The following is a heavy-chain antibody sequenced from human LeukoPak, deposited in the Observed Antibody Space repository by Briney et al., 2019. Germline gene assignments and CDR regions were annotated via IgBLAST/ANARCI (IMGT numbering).Heavy chain of an antibody. Sequence: PSQTLSLTCTVSGGSISSGSYYWSWIRQPAGKGLEWIGRIYTSGSTNYNPSLKSRVTISVDTSKNQFSLKLSSVTAADTAVYHCARVADYYDSSGYYDYWGQGTLVTVSS. CDR2: IYTSGST. D-gene: IGHD3-22*01. CDR1: GGSISSGSYY. CDR3: ARVADYYDSSGYYDY. V-gene: IGHV4-61*02. J-gene: IGHJ4*02.